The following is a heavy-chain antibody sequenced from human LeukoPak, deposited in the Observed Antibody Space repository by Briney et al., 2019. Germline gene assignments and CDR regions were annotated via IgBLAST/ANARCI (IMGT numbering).Heavy chain of an antibody. CDR3: ARDGTKMPKYYFDY. V-gene: IGHV3-7*03. CDR1: GFTFMSYW. CDR2: IKQDGSEK. Sequence: GGSLRLSCAASGFTFMSYWMSWVRQAPGKGLEWAANIKQDGSEKYYVDSVKGRCTISRDNAKNSLYLQMNSLKTEDTAVYYCARDGTKMPKYYFDYWGQGTLVIVSS. D-gene: IGHD2-2*01. J-gene: IGHJ4*02.